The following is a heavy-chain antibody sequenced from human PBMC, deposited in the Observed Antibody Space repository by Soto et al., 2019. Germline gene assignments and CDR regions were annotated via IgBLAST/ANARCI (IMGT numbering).Heavy chain of an antibody. CDR3: ARSYYYGSGTPSY. D-gene: IGHD3-10*01. CDR2: ISSSSSYI. J-gene: IGHJ4*02. Sequence: EVQLVESGGGLVKPGGSLRLSCAASGFTFSSYSMNWVRQAPGKGLEWVSSISSSSSYIYYADSVKGRVTISRDNAKNSVYLQMNSLRAEDTAVYYCARSYYYGSGTPSYWGQGTLVTVSS. CDR1: GFTFSSYS. V-gene: IGHV3-21*01.